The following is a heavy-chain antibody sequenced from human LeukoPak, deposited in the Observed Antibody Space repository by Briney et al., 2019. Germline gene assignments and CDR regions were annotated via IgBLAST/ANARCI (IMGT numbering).Heavy chain of an antibody. CDR3: ATSRDQLLPFDY. D-gene: IGHD2-2*01. V-gene: IGHV1-3*01. Sequence: ASVKVSCKASGYTLTSYAMHWVRQAPGQRLEWMGWINAGNGNTKYSQKFQGRVTITRDTSASTAYMELSSLRSEDTAVYYCATSRDQLLPFDYWGQGTLVTVSS. CDR1: GYTLTSYA. J-gene: IGHJ4*02. CDR2: INAGNGNT.